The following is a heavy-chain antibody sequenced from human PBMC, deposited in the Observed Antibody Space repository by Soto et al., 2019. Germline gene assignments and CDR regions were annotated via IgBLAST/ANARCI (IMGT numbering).Heavy chain of an antibody. CDR1: RGAFGSCA. J-gene: IGHJ6*02. CDR3: ARVAKAYYYYGMAV. CDR2: IIPIFGTA. V-gene: IGHV1-69*13. Sequence: SAVKVSWKDSRGAFGSCARSSLRQALGQGLEWMGGIIPIFGTANYEQKFQGRVKITADESTSTAYMELSSLRSEDTAVYYCARVAKAYYYYGMAVWGQGTTVTVSS.